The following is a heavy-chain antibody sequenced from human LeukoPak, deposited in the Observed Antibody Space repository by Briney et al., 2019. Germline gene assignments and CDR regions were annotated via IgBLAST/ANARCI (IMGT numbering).Heavy chain of an antibody. CDR2: VYYSGST. V-gene: IGHV4-39*07. D-gene: IGHD3-3*01. CDR3: ARLRRSLGVVIMDY. CDR1: SGSIGSSSNY. Sequence: EASETLSLTCTVSSGSIGSSSNYWGWIRQAPGKGLEWIGNVYYSGSTFYNPSLKSRVTISVDTSKNQFSLKLSSVTAADTAVYYCARLRRSLGVVIMDYWGQGTLVTVSS. J-gene: IGHJ4*02.